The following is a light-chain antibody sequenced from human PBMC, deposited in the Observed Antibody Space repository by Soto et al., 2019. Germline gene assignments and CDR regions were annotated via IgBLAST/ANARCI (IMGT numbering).Light chain of an antibody. J-gene: IGKJ2*01. V-gene: IGKV2-28*01. Sequence: DIVMTQSPLSLPVIPGEPASISCRSSQSLLHSNGYNYLDWYLQKPGQSPQLLIYLGSNRASGVPDRFSASGSGTDFTLKISRVQAEDVGVYYCMQALQTPYTFGQGTKLEIK. CDR1: QSLLHSNGYNY. CDR2: LGS. CDR3: MQALQTPYT.